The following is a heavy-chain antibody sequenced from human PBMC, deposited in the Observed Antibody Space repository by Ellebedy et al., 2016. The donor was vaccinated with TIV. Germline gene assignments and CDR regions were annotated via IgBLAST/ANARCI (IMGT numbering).Heavy chain of an antibody. CDR1: GDPITGSHW. CDR3: ARAGRPTSYYDFWSGSYYFDY. D-gene: IGHD3-3*01. J-gene: IGHJ4*02. CDR2: IYPGRSA. V-gene: IGHV4-4*02. Sequence: SETLSLTXAVSGDPITGSHWWSWVRQPPGRGLEWIGEIYPGRSANYNPSLKSRVAMSIDESKNGFSLKLSSVTAADTAVYYCARAGRPTSYYDFWSGSYYFDYWGQGTLVTVSS.